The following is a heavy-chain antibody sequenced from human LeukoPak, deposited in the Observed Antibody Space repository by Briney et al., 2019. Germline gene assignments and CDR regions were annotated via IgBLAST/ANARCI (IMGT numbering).Heavy chain of an antibody. D-gene: IGHD3-10*01. V-gene: IGHV4-4*07. J-gene: IGHJ4*02. CDR3: ARDNPGNGWFFDE. CDR2: IYNSGST. CDR1: GGSIGTYY. Sequence: PSETLSLTCSVTGGSIGTYYWNWIRRPAGKGLEWIGRIYNSGSTNYNASLKSRVTMSVDRAKNQFSLRLTSVTAADTAVYYCARDNPGNGWFFDEWGQGTLVTVSS.